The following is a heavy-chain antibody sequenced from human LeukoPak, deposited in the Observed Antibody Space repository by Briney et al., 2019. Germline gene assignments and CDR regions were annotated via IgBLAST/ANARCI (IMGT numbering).Heavy chain of an antibody. CDR2: IYPGDSDT. J-gene: IGHJ4*02. CDR1: GYSFATYW. V-gene: IGHV5-51*01. Sequence: GESLKISCKGSGYSFATYWIGWVRQMPGKGLEWMGIIYPGDSDTRYSPSFQGQVTISADKSISTAYLQWSSLKASDTAMYYCARLEILTGYHHYFDYWGQGTLVTVSS. D-gene: IGHD3-9*01. CDR3: ARLEILTGYHHYFDY.